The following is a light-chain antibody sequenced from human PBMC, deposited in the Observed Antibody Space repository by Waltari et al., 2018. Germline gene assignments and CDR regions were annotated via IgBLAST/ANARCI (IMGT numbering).Light chain of an antibody. CDR3: QSADASGTLQGV. Sequence: SYELTPPPSVSVSPGQPARITSTGDARPKPSSSWYQQKPGQAPQLMIYKDTERPSGIPARFSGSNSGTTVTLTITGVQAEDEADYYCQSADASGTLQGVFGGGTKLTVL. CDR2: KDT. CDR1: ARPKPS. J-gene: IGLJ2*01. V-gene: IGLV3-25*03.